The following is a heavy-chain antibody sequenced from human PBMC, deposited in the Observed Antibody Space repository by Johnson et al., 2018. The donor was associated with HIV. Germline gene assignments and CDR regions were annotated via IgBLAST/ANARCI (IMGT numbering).Heavy chain of an antibody. J-gene: IGHJ3*01. CDR3: TRSGPTWAFDF. CDR1: GFTFSSYA. V-gene: IGHV3-23*04. Sequence: VQLVESGGGLVQPGGSLRLSCAASGFTFSSYAMSWVRQAPGKGLEWVSAISGSGGSTYYADSVKGRFTISRDNARNTIFVQMKSLRAEDTAVYYCTRSGPTWAFDFWGQGTMVTVSS. CDR2: ISGSGGST. D-gene: IGHD3-10*01.